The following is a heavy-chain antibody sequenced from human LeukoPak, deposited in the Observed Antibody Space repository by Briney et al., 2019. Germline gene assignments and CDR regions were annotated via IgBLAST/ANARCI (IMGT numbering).Heavy chain of an antibody. D-gene: IGHD1-1*01. CDR1: GFTFNIYR. V-gene: IGHV3-21*01. Sequence: GRSLRLFCAASGFTFNIYRMKGVRQAPGKGLEWISSICSSSYYIYYADSVKGRFTISRDNAKNVLSLQMNSLRAEDTAVYYCARGTSTSLPLWGQGTLVTVSS. CDR2: ICSSSYYI. CDR3: ARGTSTSLPL. J-gene: IGHJ4*02.